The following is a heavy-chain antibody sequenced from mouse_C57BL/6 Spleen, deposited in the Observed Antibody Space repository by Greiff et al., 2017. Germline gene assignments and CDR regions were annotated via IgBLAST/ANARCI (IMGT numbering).Heavy chain of an antibody. CDR3: ARKRGCHWYFDV. V-gene: IGHV1-39*01. D-gene: IGHD6-1*01. CDR1: GYSFTDYN. Sequence: EVKLMESGPELVKPGASVKISCKASGYSFTDYNMNWVKQSNGKSLEWIGVINPNYGTTSYNQKFKGKATLTVDQSSSTAYMQLNSLTSEDSAVYYCARKRGCHWYFDVWGTGTTVTVSS. J-gene: IGHJ1*03. CDR2: INPNYGTT.